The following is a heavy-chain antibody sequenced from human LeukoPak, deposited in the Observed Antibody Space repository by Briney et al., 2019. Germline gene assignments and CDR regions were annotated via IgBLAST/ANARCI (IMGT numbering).Heavy chain of an antibody. Sequence: PSETLSLTCAVSGGSISSSNWWSWVRQPPGKGLEWIGEIYHSGSTNYNPSLKSRVTISVDKSKNQFSLKLSSVTAADTAVYYCARGAYSSSWWATDYWGQGTLVTVSS. CDR2: IYHSGST. D-gene: IGHD6-13*01. CDR3: ARGAYSSSWWATDY. J-gene: IGHJ4*02. V-gene: IGHV4-4*02. CDR1: GGSISSSNW.